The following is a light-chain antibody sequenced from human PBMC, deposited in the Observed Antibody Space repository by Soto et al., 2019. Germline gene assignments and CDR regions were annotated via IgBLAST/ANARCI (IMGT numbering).Light chain of an antibody. CDR2: DAS. V-gene: IGKV3-11*01. CDR1: QSVSRS. Sequence: EIVLTQSPATLSLSPGDRAVLSCRASQSVSRSLTWYQHKPGQAPRLLIYDASTRATGIPRRFSGSGSGTVFTLTIRSLEPEDFAVYYCQQRSNRFGGGTKVEIK. J-gene: IGKJ4*01. CDR3: QQRSNR.